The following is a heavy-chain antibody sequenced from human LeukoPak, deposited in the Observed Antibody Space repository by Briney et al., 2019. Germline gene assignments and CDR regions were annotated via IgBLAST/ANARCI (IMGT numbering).Heavy chain of an antibody. D-gene: IGHD5-18*01. CDR1: GGSISNYY. J-gene: IGHJ6*03. Sequence: SETLSLTCTVSGGSISNYYWSWIRQPAGKGLEWIGRIHASGSTNYNPSLKSRVTISVDTSKNQFSLKLSSVTAADTAVYYCARDIYSYADYYYMDVWGKGTTVTISS. CDR2: IHASGST. CDR3: ARDIYSYADYYYMDV. V-gene: IGHV4-4*07.